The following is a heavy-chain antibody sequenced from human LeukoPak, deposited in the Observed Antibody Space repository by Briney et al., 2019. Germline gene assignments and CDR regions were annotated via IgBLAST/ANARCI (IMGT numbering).Heavy chain of an antibody. D-gene: IGHD3-10*01. V-gene: IGHV4-34*01. CDR2: INHSGST. Sequence: SETLSLTCAVYGGSFSGYYWSWIRQPPGKGLEWIGEINHSGSTNYNPSLKSRVTVSVDTSKNQFSLELSSVTAADTAVYYCARTNSDGSGTYYKNHYYGMDVGGKGTTVTVSS. CDR1: GGSFSGYY. J-gene: IGHJ6*04. CDR3: ARTNSDGSGTYYKNHYYGMDV.